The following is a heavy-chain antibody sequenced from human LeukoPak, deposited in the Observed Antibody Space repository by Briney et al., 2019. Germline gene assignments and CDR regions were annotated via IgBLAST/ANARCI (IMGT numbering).Heavy chain of an antibody. V-gene: IGHV3-33*01. D-gene: IGHD3-10*01. CDR3: ARGGVLLPLGY. J-gene: IGHJ4*02. CDR2: IWYDGSNK. Sequence: GGSLRLSCAASGFTFSSYGMHWVRQAPGKGLEWVAVIWYDGSNKYYADSVKGRFTISRDNSKNTLYLQMNSLRAEDTAVYYCARGGVLLPLGYWGQGTQVTVSS. CDR1: GFTFSSYG.